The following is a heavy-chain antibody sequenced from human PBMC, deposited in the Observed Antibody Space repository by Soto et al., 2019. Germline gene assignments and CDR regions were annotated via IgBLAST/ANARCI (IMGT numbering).Heavy chain of an antibody. Sequence: PSETLSLTCAVSGGSISSGGYSWSWIRQPPGKGLEWIGYIYHSGSTYYNPSLKSRVTISVDRSKNQFSLKLSSVTAADTAVYYCARGFHMTTVTYFDYWGQGTLVTSPQ. D-gene: IGHD4-17*01. CDR2: IYHSGST. V-gene: IGHV4-30-2*01. CDR1: GGSISSGGYS. CDR3: ARGFHMTTVTYFDY. J-gene: IGHJ4*02.